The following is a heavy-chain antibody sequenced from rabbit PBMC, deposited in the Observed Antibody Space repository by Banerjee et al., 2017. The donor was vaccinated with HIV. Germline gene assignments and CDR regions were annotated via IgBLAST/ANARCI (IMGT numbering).Heavy chain of an antibody. CDR3: ARGWVL. D-gene: IGHD3-1*01. Sequence: QSLEESGGDLVKPGASLTLTCTASGFSFSASYYMCWVRQAPGKGLEWIGCIYTGSGGSTYYASWAKGRFTISKTSSTTVTLQMTSLTAADTATYFCARGWVLWGPGTLVTVS. J-gene: IGHJ4*01. V-gene: IGHV1S40*01. CDR1: GFSFSASYY. CDR2: IYTGSGGST.